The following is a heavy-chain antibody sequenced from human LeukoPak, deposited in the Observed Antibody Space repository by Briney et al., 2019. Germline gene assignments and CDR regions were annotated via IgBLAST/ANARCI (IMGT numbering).Heavy chain of an antibody. V-gene: IGHV4-59*01. J-gene: IGHJ4*02. CDR3: ARISFETRGYSGYDTYYFDY. D-gene: IGHD5-12*01. Sequence: SETLSLTCTVSGDSISTYYWSWIRQPPGKGLEWIGYIYYRVTSDYNPSLKSRVTMSVDMSTRQISLKLSSVTAADTAVYYCARISFETRGYSGYDTYYFDYWGQGILVTVSS. CDR2: IYYRVTS. CDR1: GDSISTYY.